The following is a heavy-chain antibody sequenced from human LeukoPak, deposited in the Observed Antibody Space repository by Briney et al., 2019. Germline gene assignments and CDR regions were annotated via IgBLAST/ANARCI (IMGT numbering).Heavy chain of an antibody. J-gene: IGHJ3*02. CDR2: TLSDGSFS. Sequence: GGSLRLSCAASGFSFRSYGMHWVRQAPGKGLEWVTYTLSDGSFSYYADSVKGRFTISKDNSKNTLYLQMNSLRAEDTAVYYCAKDSAYCGGDCYNAFDIWGQGTMVTVSS. CDR1: GFSFRSYG. CDR3: AKDSAYCGGDCYNAFDI. D-gene: IGHD2-21*02. V-gene: IGHV3-30*02.